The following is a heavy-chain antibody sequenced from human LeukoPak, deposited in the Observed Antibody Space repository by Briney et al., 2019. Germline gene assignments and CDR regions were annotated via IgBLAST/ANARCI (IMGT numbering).Heavy chain of an antibody. CDR3: ARSASVTGGYDAFDI. CDR2: IYSGGST. Sequence: GGSLRLSCAASGFTFSSYAMSWVRQAPGKGLEWVSVIYSGGSTYYADSVKGRFTISRDNSKNTLYLQMNSLRAEDTAVYYCARSASVTGGYDAFDIWGQGTMVTVSS. CDR1: GFTFSSYA. J-gene: IGHJ3*02. V-gene: IGHV3-66*01. D-gene: IGHD4-17*01.